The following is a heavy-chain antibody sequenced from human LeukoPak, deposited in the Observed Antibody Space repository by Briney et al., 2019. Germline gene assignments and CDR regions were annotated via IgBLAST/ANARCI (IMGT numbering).Heavy chain of an antibody. CDR1: GFTFSSYA. CDR3: AKDRNYYGSGSYLVFDY. CDR2: ISGSGGST. J-gene: IGHJ4*02. Sequence: GGSLRLSCAASGFTFSSYAMSWVRQAPGKGLEWVSAISGSGGSTYYADSVKGRFTISRDNSKNTLYLQMNSLRAEDTAVYYCAKDRNYYGSGSYLVFDYWGQGTLVTVSS. D-gene: IGHD3-10*01. V-gene: IGHV3-23*01.